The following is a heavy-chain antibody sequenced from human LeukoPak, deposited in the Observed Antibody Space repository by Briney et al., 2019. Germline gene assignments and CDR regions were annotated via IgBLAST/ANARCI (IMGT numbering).Heavy chain of an antibody. J-gene: IGHJ6*03. CDR1: GYTFTGYY. Sequence: ASVKVSXKASGYTFTGYYMHWVRQAPGQGLEWMGRINPNSGGTNYAQKFQGRVTMTRDTSISTAYMELSRLRSDDTAVYYCARDTPTEGSSSWYVRSYYYYMDVWGKGTTVTVSS. CDR2: INPNSGGT. D-gene: IGHD6-13*01. V-gene: IGHV1-2*06. CDR3: ARDTPTEGSSSWYVRSYYYYMDV.